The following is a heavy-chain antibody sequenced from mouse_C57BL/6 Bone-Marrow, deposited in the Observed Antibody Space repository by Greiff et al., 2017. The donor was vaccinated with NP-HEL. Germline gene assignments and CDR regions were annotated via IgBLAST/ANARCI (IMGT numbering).Heavy chain of an antibody. CDR1: GYTFTSYG. V-gene: IGHV1-81*01. J-gene: IGHJ3*01. D-gene: IGHD2-5*01. CDR2: IYPRSGNT. CDR3: ARPYYSNWFAY. Sequence: QVQLKQSGAELARPGASVKLSCKASGYTFTSYGISWVKQRTGQGLEWIGEIYPRSGNTYYNEKFKGKATLTADKSSSTAYMELRSLTSEDSAVYFCARPYYSNWFAYWGQGTLVTVSA.